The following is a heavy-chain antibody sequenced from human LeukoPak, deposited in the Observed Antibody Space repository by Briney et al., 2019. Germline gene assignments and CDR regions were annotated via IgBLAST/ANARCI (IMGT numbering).Heavy chain of an antibody. Sequence: PGGSLRLSCAASGFTFSSYGMHWVRQAPGKGLEWVAVISYDGSNKYYADSVKGRFTISRDNSKNTPYLQMNSLRAEDTAVYYCAKEYEGATTLLDYWGQGTLATVSS. V-gene: IGHV3-30*18. CDR3: AKEYEGATTLLDY. D-gene: IGHD1-26*01. CDR1: GFTFSSYG. J-gene: IGHJ4*02. CDR2: ISYDGSNK.